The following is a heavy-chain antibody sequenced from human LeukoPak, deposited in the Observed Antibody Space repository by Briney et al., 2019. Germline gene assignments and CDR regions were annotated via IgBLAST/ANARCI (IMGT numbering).Heavy chain of an antibody. D-gene: IGHD3-10*01. CDR1: GCSVSSSNW. Sequence: SGTLSLTCAVTGCSVSSSNWWSWVRQPPRKGLEWSGEIYHSGSTNYNPSLKSRVTISVDKSKNQFSLKLSSVTAADTAVYYCARDYYGSGSYYEGDYWGQGTLVTVSS. J-gene: IGHJ4*02. CDR3: ARDYYGSGSYYEGDY. CDR2: IYHSGST. V-gene: IGHV4-4*02.